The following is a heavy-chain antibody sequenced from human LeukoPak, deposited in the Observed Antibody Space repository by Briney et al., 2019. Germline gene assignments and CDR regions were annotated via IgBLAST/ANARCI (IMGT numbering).Heavy chain of an antibody. V-gene: IGHV1-18*04. CDR3: ARYGGTNRSFDY. J-gene: IGHJ4*02. Sequence: ASVKVSCKASGYTFTTYYMHWVRQAPGQGLEWMGWISPSSGNTNYVQNLQGRVSMTTDTSTSPVYMELRSLRSDDTAVYYCARYGGTNRSFDYWGPGTLVSVSS. CDR2: ISPSSGNT. CDR1: GYTFTTYY. D-gene: IGHD1-14*01.